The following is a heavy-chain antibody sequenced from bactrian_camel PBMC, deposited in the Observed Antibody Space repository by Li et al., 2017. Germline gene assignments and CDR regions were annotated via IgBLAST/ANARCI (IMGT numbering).Heavy chain of an antibody. J-gene: IGHJ4*01. D-gene: IGHD2*01. V-gene: IGHV3S40*01. CDR2: INRGGTT. CDR1: GYIGSYC. Sequence: VQLVESGGGSVQAGGSLRLSCAASGYIGSYCMGWYRQAPGKGLEWVSIINRGGTTYYADSMKGRFTISRDNATNTVYLQMNSLKPEDTAVYYCVSLVGRPLVHQGTQVTVS.